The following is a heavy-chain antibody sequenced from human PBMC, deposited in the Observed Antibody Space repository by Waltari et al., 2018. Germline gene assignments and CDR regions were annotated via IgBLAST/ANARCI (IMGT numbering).Heavy chain of an antibody. J-gene: IGHJ6*02. D-gene: IGHD3-10*01. CDR2: ISYDGSNK. V-gene: IGHV3-30*04. CDR1: GFTFSSYA. CDR3: ARDGLLWFGEFPQNYYGMDV. Sequence: QVQLVESGGGVVQPGRSLRLSCAASGFTFSSYAMHWVRQAPGKGLEWVAVISYDGSNKYYADSVKGRFTISRDNSKNTLYLQMNSLRAEDTAVYYCARDGLLWFGEFPQNYYGMDVWGQGTTVTV.